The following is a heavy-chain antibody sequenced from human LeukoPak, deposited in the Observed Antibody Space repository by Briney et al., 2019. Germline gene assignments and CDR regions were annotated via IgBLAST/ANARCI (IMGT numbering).Heavy chain of an antibody. D-gene: IGHD2-2*01. V-gene: IGHV4-4*08. Sequence: SETLSLTCTVSGGSLSSYFWSWIRLSPGKGLEWIGYIYSSGSTNYNPSLKSRVTISVDTSKNQFSLKLSSVTAADTAVYYCARDVGYCTGSSCYLNWFDPWGQGTLVTVSS. CDR2: IYSSGST. CDR3: ARDVGYCTGSSCYLNWFDP. CDR1: GGSLSSYF. J-gene: IGHJ5*02.